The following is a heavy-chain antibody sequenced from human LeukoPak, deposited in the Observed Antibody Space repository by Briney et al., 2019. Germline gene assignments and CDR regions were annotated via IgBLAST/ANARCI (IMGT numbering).Heavy chain of an antibody. CDR3: ARVYCSSTSCYLALFDY. D-gene: IGHD2-2*01. V-gene: IGHV5-51*01. J-gene: IGHJ4*02. CDR2: IYPGDSDT. Sequence: GESLKISCQGSGSSFTSYWIGWVRQMPGKGLGWMGIIYPGDSDTRYSPSFQGQVTISADKSISTAYLQWSSLKASDTAMYYCARVYCSSTSCYLALFDYWGQGTLVTVSS. CDR1: GSSFTSYW.